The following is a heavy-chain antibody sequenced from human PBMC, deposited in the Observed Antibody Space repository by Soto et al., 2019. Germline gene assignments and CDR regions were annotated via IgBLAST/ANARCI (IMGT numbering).Heavy chain of an antibody. CDR3: ARDPGTTNSRYYYGMDV. V-gene: IGHV1-46*01. D-gene: IGHD1-26*01. Sequence: ASVKVSCKASGYTFTSYYMHWVRQAPGQGLEWMGIINPSGGSTSYAQKFQGRVTITADESTSTAYMELSSLRSEDTAVYYCARDPGTTNSRYYYGMDVWGQGTTVTVSS. J-gene: IGHJ6*02. CDR2: INPSGGST. CDR1: GYTFTSYY.